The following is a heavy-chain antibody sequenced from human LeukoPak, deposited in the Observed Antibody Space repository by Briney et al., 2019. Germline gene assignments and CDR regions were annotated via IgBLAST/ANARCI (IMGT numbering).Heavy chain of an antibody. CDR3: ARSIVGSSWYYFGC. CDR2: ISAYNGNT. V-gene: IGHV1-18*01. J-gene: IGHJ4*02. Sequence: GASVKVSCKASGYTFTSYGINWVRQAPGQGLEWMGWISAYNGNTNYAQKLQGRVTMTTDTSTSTAYMELRSLRSDDTAVYYCARSIVGSSWYYFGCWGQGTLVTVSS. D-gene: IGHD6-13*01. CDR1: GYTFTSYG.